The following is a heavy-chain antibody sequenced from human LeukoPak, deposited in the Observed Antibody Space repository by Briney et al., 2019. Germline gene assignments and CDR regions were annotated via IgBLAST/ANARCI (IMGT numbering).Heavy chain of an antibody. D-gene: IGHD3-22*01. Sequence: GGSLRLSCAASGFTVSSNYMSWVRQAPGKGLEWVSVIYSGGSTYYADSVKGRFTISRDNSKNTLYLQMNSLRAEDTAVYYCARVPADYDSSGYYYYFDYWGQGTLVTVSS. V-gene: IGHV3-53*01. CDR3: ARVPADYDSSGYYYYFDY. CDR2: IYSGGST. J-gene: IGHJ4*02. CDR1: GFTVSSNY.